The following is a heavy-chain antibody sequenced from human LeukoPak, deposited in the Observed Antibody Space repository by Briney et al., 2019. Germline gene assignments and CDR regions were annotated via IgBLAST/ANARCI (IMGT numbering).Heavy chain of an antibody. D-gene: IGHD6-13*01. V-gene: IGHV1-2*02. J-gene: IGHJ4*02. CDR1: GYTFTGYY. CDR2: INPNSGGT. CDR3: ARDLWPGIAAAGTDY. Sequence: ASVKVSCKASGYTFTGYYMHWVRQAPGQGLEWMGWINPNSGGTNYAQKFQGRVTMTRDTSISTAYMELSRLRSDDTAVYYCARDLWPGIAAAGTDYWGQGTLVTVSS.